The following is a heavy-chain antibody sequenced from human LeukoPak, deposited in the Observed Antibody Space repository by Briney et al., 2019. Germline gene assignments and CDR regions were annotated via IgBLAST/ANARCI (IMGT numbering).Heavy chain of an antibody. CDR1: GDSVTSGGYF. Sequence: SETLSLTCAVSGDSVTSGGYFWTWIRQHPGKGLEWIGSISNSGTTSYNPSLKSRVSISLDTSNNHFSLRLGSVTAADTAVYYCAREGGSYRPLDYSGQGTLVTVSS. CDR2: ISNSGTT. D-gene: IGHD3-10*01. V-gene: IGHV4-31*11. J-gene: IGHJ4*02. CDR3: AREGGSYRPLDY.